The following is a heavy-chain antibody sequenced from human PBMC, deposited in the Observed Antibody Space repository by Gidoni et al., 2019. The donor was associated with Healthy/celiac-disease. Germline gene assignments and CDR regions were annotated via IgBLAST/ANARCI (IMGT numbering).Heavy chain of an antibody. V-gene: IGHV3-21*01. CDR2: SSSSSSYI. CDR3: ARTTIFGVVKPYYFDY. J-gene: IGHJ4*02. Sequence: EVQLVESGGGLVKPGGSLRLSCAASGFTFSSYSMNWVRQAPGKGLEWVSSSSSSSSYIYYADSVKGRFTISRDNAKNSLYLQMNSLRAEDTAVYYCARTTIFGVVKPYYFDYWGQGTLVTVSS. D-gene: IGHD3-3*01. CDR1: GFTFSSYS.